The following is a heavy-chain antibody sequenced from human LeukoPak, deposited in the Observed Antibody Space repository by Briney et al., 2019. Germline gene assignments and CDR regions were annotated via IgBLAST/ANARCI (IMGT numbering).Heavy chain of an antibody. J-gene: IGHJ4*02. CDR3: AKVRYCSSTSCYYFDY. Sequence: GGSLRLSCAVSGLTFSSYNMNWVRQAPGKGLEWVSYMSNSGSMIYYADSVKGRFTLSRDNAKNSLYLQMNSLRAEDTAVYYCAKVRYCSSTSCYYFDYWGQGTLVTVSS. CDR1: GLTFSSYN. V-gene: IGHV3-48*01. D-gene: IGHD2-2*01. CDR2: MSNSGSMI.